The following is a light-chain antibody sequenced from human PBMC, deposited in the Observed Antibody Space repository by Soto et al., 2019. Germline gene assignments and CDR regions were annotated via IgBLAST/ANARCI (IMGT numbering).Light chain of an antibody. CDR1: SSDVGGYNY. J-gene: IGLJ3*02. V-gene: IGLV2-11*01. Sequence: QSALTQPRSVSGSPGQSVTISCTGTSSDVGGYNYVSWYQHHPGKAPKLMIYDVSKWPSGVPDRFSGSKSGNTASLTISGLQAEDEADYYCCSFAGSHTWVFGGGTQLTVL. CDR2: DVS. CDR3: CSFAGSHTWV.